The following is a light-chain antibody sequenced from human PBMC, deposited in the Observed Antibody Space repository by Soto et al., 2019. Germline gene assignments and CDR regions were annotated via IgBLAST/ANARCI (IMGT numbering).Light chain of an antibody. J-gene: IGLJ1*01. CDR3: QSYDSSLRGYV. Sequence: QSVLTQPPSVSGAPGQRVTISCTGGSSNIGAHYHVHWYQLLPGTAPKLLMFGDTNRPSGVPDRFSGSRSGTSASLAITGLQAEDEADYYCQSYDSSLRGYVFGTGTKVTVL. CDR1: SSNIGAHYH. V-gene: IGLV1-40*01. CDR2: GDT.